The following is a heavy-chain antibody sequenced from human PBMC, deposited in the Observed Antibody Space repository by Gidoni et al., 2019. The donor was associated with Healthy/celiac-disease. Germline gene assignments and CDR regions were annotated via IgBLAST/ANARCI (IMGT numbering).Heavy chain of an antibody. D-gene: IGHD3-16*01. CDR2: ST. CDR3: ARHALSVLGCWFDP. J-gene: IGHJ5*02. Sequence: STYYNPSLKSRVTISVDTSKNQFSLKLSSVTAADTAVYYCARHALSVLGCWFDPWGQGTLVTVSS. V-gene: IGHV4-39*01.